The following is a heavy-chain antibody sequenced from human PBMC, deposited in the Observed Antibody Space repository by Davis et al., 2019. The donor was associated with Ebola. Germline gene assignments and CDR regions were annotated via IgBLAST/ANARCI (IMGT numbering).Heavy chain of an antibody. CDR2: IYYSGST. D-gene: IGHD2-15*01. Sequence: MPSETLSLTCTVSGGSISSSSYYWGWIRQPPGKGLEWIGSIYYSGSTYYNPSLKSRVTISVDTSKNQFSLKLSSVTAADTAVYYCARLVYVCSGGSCYSPYYYYGMDVWGKGTTVTVSS. CDR1: GGSISSSSYY. V-gene: IGHV4-39*01. CDR3: ARLVYVCSGGSCYSPYYYYGMDV. J-gene: IGHJ6*04.